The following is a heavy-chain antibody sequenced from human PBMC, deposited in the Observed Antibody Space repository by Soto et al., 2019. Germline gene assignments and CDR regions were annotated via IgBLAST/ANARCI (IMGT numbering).Heavy chain of an antibody. CDR2: ISGSGGST. CDR1: GFTFSSYA. Sequence: PGGSLRLSCAASGFTFSSYAISWVRQAPGKGLEWVSAISGSGGSTYYADSVKGRFTISRDNSKNTLYLQMNSLRAEDTAVYYCAKGGVVVAADYYYYGMDVWGQGTTVTVSS. CDR3: AKGGVVVAADYYYYGMDV. V-gene: IGHV3-23*01. J-gene: IGHJ6*02. D-gene: IGHD2-15*01.